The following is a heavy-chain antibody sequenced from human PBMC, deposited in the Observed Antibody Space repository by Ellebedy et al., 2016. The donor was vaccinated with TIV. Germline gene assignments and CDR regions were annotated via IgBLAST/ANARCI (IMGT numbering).Heavy chain of an antibody. J-gene: IGHJ4*02. CDR2: ISTSSSYT. CDR1: GFVFSGFA. D-gene: IGHD2-8*02. Sequence: PGGSLRLSCAASGFVFSGFAMSWIRQAPGKGLEWVSTISTSSSYTKCADSVKGRFTVSRDDAKNSLYLHMNSLKAEDTAVYYCVRTGRPWFDYWGQGTLVTVSS. V-gene: IGHV3-11*06. CDR3: VRTGRPWFDY.